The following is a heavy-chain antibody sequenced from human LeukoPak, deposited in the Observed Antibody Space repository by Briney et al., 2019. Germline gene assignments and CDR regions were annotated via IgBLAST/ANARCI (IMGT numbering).Heavy chain of an antibody. CDR3: ATIYSGYDLGAFDI. CDR1: GYTFTSYY. Sequence: ASVKVSCKASGYTFTSYYMHWVRQAPGQGLEWMGIINPSGGSTSYAQKFQGRVTMTEDTSTDTAYMELSSLRSEDTAVYYCATIYSGYDLGAFDIWGQGTMVTVSS. J-gene: IGHJ3*02. CDR2: INPSGGST. D-gene: IGHD5-12*01. V-gene: IGHV1-46*01.